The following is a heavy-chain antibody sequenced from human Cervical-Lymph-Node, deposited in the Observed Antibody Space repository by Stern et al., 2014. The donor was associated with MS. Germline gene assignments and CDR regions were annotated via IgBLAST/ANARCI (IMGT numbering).Heavy chain of an antibody. V-gene: IGHV1-69*01. Sequence: VQLVESGAEVKKPGSSVKVSCKASGGTFSSYAISWVRQAPGQGLEWMGGIIPVFGTANYAQKFQGRVTITADESPSTAYMELSSLRSEDTAVYYCARFRGYCSGGSCYPYNWFDPGGQGTLVTVSS. D-gene: IGHD2-15*01. J-gene: IGHJ5*02. CDR2: IIPVFGTA. CDR1: GGTFSSYA. CDR3: ARFRGYCSGGSCYPYNWFDP.